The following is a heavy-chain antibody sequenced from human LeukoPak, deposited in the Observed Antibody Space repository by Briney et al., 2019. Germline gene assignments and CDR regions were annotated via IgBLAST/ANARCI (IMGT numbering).Heavy chain of an antibody. CDR2: VDPEDGET. J-gene: IGHJ4*02. CDR3: ATLQGYCTNGVCFQREFDY. D-gene: IGHD2-8*01. V-gene: IGHV1-69-2*01. Sequence: ASVKVSCKVSGYTFTDYYMHWVQQAPGKGLEWMGLVDPEDGETIYAEKSQGRVTITADTSTDTAYMELSSLRSEDTAVYYCATLQGYCTNGVCFQREFDYWGQGTLVTVSS. CDR1: GYTFTDYY.